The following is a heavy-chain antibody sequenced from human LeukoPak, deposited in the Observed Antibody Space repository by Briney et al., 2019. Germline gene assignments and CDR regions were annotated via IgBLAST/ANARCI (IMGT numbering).Heavy chain of an antibody. CDR3: GRHGRAYGDYVYYFDY. CDR1: GYSFTSYW. CDR2: IDPSDSYT. D-gene: IGHD4-17*01. J-gene: IGHJ4*02. V-gene: IGHV5-10-1*01. Sequence: GESLKISCKGPGYSFTSYWISWVRQMPGKGLEWMGRIDPSDSYTNYSPSFQGHVTISADKSISTAYLQWSSLKASETAMYYCGRHGRAYGDYVYYFDYWGQGTLVTVSS.